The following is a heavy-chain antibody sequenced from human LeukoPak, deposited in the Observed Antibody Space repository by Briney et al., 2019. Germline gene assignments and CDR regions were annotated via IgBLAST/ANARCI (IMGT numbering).Heavy chain of an antibody. V-gene: IGHV4-38-2*01. Sequence: SETLSLTCAVSGYSISSSYYWGWIRQPPGKGLEWIGSIYHSGSTYYNPSLKSRVTISVDTSKNQFSLKLSSVTAADTAVYYCASKASDYAFDYWGQGTLVTVSS. CDR3: ASKASDYAFDY. D-gene: IGHD4-17*01. CDR1: GYSISSSYY. J-gene: IGHJ4*02. CDR2: IYHSGST.